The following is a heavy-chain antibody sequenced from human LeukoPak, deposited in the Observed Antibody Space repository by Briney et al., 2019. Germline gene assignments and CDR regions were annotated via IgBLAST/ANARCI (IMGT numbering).Heavy chain of an antibody. J-gene: IGHJ4*02. Sequence: GGSLRLSCAASVFTFSNYAMSLVRQAPGKGLEWVSVSSGSGGSTYYTDSVKGRFTISRDNSKNTLYLQMYSLRAEDTAVYYCATVKRDCSGGTCYSYDYWGQGTLVTVFS. D-gene: IGHD2-15*01. CDR3: ATVKRDCSGGTCYSYDY. V-gene: IGHV3-23*01. CDR2: SSGSGGST. CDR1: VFTFSNYA.